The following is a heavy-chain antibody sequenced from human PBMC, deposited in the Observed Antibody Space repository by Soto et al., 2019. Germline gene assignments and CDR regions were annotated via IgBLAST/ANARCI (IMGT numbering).Heavy chain of an antibody. Sequence: PSETLSLTCAVSGVSISNDNWWSWVRQPPGKGLEWIGEISHRGTTNYKPSLKSRVTISMDKSKNQFSLNLSSVTAADTAVYYCAREQAPYFYGLDVWGQGTSVTVSS. J-gene: IGHJ6*02. V-gene: IGHV4-4*02. CDR1: GVSISNDNW. CDR3: AREQAPYFYGLDV. CDR2: ISHRGTT.